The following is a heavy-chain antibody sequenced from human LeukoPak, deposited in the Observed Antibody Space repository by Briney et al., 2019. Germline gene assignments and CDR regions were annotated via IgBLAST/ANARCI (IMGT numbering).Heavy chain of an antibody. CDR3: ARSPRTPVTTFDY. CDR1: GDSISSYY. J-gene: IGHJ4*02. CDR2: IHSSGST. D-gene: IGHD4-11*01. V-gene: IGHV4-59*01. Sequence: SETLSLTCAVSGDSISSYYWSWIRQPPGKGLEWIGYIHSSGSTNCSPSLKSRVTISIDTSKSQFSLRVNSVTAADTAVYYCARSPRTPVTTFDYWGRGTLVTVSS.